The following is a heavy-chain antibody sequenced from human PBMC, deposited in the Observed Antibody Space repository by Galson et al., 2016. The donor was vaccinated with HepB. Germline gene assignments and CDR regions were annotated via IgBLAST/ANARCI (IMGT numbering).Heavy chain of an antibody. CDR1: GGSFTGYY. Sequence: ETLSLTCGVYGGSFTGYYCNWFRQPPGMGLEWIGEIHPSGSTSYNPSLGSRVTITLDTSKNQFSLKVDSVTAADTAVYFCSRGLDAYKAGNYWGQGTLVTVAA. V-gene: IGHV4-34*01. D-gene: IGHD5-24*01. CDR3: SRGLDAYKAGNY. CDR2: IHPSGST. J-gene: IGHJ4*02.